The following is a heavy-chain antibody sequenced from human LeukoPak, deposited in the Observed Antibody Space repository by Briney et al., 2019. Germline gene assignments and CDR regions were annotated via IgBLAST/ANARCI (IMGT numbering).Heavy chain of an antibody. CDR3: AKVGGSRALYYYYMDV. V-gene: IGHV3-23*01. CDR2: ISGSGDST. J-gene: IGHJ6*03. D-gene: IGHD3-10*01. Sequence: PGGSLRLSCAASGFTFSSYALSWVRQAPGKGLEWVSGISGSGDSTYYADSVKGRFTISRDNSKNTLYLQMNSLRAEDTAVYYCAKVGGSRALYYYYMDVWGKGTTVTVSS. CDR1: GFTFSSYA.